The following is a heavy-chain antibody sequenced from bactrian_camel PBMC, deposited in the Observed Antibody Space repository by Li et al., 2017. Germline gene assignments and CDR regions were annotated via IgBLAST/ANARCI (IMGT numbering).Heavy chain of an antibody. CDR2: VGVDDRP. Sequence: LVESGGGSVQAGGSLRLSCAGSGYTYNNNCMGWFRQEPGKEREGVASVGVDDRPSYSDSVKGRFTISQDNAKNTLYLQMNSLKPEDTAMYYCAADPDPASRPGGYREGYCSGGYGGNYGMDYWGKGTQVTVS. CDR1: GYTYNNNC. D-gene: IGHD2*01. J-gene: IGHJ7*01. V-gene: IGHV3S53*01.